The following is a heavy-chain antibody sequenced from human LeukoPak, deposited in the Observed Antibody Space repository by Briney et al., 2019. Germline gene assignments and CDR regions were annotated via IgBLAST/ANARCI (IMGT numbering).Heavy chain of an antibody. V-gene: IGHV1-8*03. CDR3: ARGDFGETNTAFDV. J-gene: IGHJ3*01. D-gene: IGHD4-17*01. Sequence: ASVKVSCKTSGYTFTDYDVHWVRQAPGQGLEWMGWINPNSASTNYAQRLQGRVTFTRDTSLSIAYTGLSSLTSEDAAVYFCARGDFGETNTAFDVWGQGTLVAVSS. CDR1: GYTFTDYD. CDR2: INPNSAST.